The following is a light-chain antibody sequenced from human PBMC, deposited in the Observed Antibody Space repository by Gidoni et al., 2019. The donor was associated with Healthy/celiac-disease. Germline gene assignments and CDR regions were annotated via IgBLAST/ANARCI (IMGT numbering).Light chain of an antibody. CDR3: QAWDSSTAAYV. V-gene: IGLV3-1*01. J-gene: IGLJ1*01. Sequence: SYELTQPPSVSVSPGQTASITCPGDKLGDKYACWYQQKPGQSPVPVIYQDSKRPSGIPERFSGSNSGNTATLTISGTQAMDEADYYCQAWDSSTAAYVFGTGTKVTVL. CDR2: QDS. CDR1: KLGDKY.